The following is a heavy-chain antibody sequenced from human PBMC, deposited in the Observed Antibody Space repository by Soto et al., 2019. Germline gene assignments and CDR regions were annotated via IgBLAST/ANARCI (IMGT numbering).Heavy chain of an antibody. J-gene: IGHJ3*02. CDR2: ISSSSSYI. Sequence: GGSLRLSCAASGFTFSSYSMNWVRQAPGKGLEWVSSISSSSSYIYYADSVKGRFTISRDNAKNSLYLQMNSLRAEDTAVYYCARAAGGGFGAFDIWGQGTMVTVSS. V-gene: IGHV3-21*01. D-gene: IGHD3-16*01. CDR1: GFTFSSYS. CDR3: ARAAGGGFGAFDI.